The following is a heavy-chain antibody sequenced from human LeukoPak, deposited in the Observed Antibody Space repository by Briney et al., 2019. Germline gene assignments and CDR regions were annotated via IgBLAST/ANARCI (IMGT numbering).Heavy chain of an antibody. V-gene: IGHV3-30*01. CDR2: ISYDGSNK. J-gene: IGHJ4*02. CDR3: ARPPDFRSSWSTFDY. D-gene: IGHD6-13*01. CDR1: GFTFSSYA. Sequence: GGSLRLSCAASGFTFSSYAMHWVRQAPGKGLEWVAVISYDGSNKYYADSVKGRFTISRDNSKTTLYLQMNSLRAEDTAVYYCARPPDFRSSWSTFDYWGQGTLVTVSS.